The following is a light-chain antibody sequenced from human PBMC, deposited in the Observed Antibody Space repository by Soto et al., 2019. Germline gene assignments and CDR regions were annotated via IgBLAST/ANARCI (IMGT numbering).Light chain of an antibody. Sequence: EIVMTQSPATLSGSPGDTVTLSCRASQIIYTNLAWYQQKPGQAPRLLVYDSTTRATGIPAKFSGGGSGTEFTLSISRLQSEDSAVYYCQQYNKWPPFMYTFGQGTRLEI. J-gene: IGKJ2*01. CDR3: QQYNKWPPFMYT. CDR1: QIIYTN. CDR2: DST. V-gene: IGKV3-15*01.